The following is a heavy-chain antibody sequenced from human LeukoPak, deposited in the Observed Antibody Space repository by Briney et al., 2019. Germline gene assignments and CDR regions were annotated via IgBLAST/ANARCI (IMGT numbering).Heavy chain of an antibody. CDR1: GFTFSSYS. CDR3: ARGTWNDGSLDAFDI. Sequence: GGSLRLSCAASGFTFSSYSMNWVRQAPGKGLEWVSSISSSSSYIYYADSVKGRFTISRDNAKNSLYLQMNSLGAEDTAVYYCARGTWNDGSLDAFDIWGQGTMVTVSS. J-gene: IGHJ3*02. CDR2: ISSSSSYI. D-gene: IGHD1-1*01. V-gene: IGHV3-21*01.